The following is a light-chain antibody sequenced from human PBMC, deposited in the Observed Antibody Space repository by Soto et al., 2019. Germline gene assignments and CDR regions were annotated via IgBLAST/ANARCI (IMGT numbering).Light chain of an antibody. J-gene: IGKJ4*01. CDR2: DAS. V-gene: IGKV3-11*01. CDR1: QSVSSY. CDR3: QQRSNWLLT. Sequence: AIQSISTGERATLSCRASQSVSSYLAWYQQKPGQAPRLLIYDASNRATGIPARFSGSGSGTDFTLTISSLEPEDFAVYYCQQRSNWLLTFGGGTKVDIK.